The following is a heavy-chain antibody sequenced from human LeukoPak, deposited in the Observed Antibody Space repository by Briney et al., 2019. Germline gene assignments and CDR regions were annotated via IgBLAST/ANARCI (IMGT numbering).Heavy chain of an antibody. V-gene: IGHV3-64*01. CDR2: ISSNGGST. CDR3: ARVRHYDSSGYFDY. Sequence: PGGSLRLSCAASGFTFSSYAMHWVRQAPGKGLEYVSAISSNGGSTYYANSVKGRFTISRDNSKNTLYLQMGSLRAEDMAVYYCARVRHYDSSGYFDYWGQGTLVTVSS. CDR1: GFTFSSYA. J-gene: IGHJ4*02. D-gene: IGHD3-22*01.